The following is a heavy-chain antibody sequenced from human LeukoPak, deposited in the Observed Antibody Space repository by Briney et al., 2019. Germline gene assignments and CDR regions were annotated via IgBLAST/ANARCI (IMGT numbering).Heavy chain of an antibody. CDR3: TRERPSYYDILTGYYPRSLPYYFDY. J-gene: IGHJ4*02. CDR2: INHSGST. CDR1: GGSFSGYY. Sequence: PSETLSLTCAVYGGSFSGYYWSWIRQPPGKGLEWIGEINHSGSTNYNPSLKSRVTISVDTSKNQFSLKLSSVTAADTAVYYCTRERPSYYDILTGYYPRSLPYYFDYWGQGTLVTVSS. V-gene: IGHV4-34*01. D-gene: IGHD3-9*01.